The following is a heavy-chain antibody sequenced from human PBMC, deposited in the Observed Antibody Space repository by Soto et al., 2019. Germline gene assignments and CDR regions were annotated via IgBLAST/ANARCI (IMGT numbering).Heavy chain of an antibody. Sequence: VASVKVSCKASGYTFTSYGISWVRQAPGQGLEWMGWISAYNGNTNYAQKLQGRVTMITDTSTSTAYMELRSLRSDDTAVYYCARDLDPGAMAAYSTMFDPWGQGTRVTVSS. CDR2: ISAYNGNT. CDR3: ARDLDPGAMAAYSTMFDP. V-gene: IGHV1-18*01. CDR1: GYTFTSYG. J-gene: IGHJ5*02. D-gene: IGHD2-21*01.